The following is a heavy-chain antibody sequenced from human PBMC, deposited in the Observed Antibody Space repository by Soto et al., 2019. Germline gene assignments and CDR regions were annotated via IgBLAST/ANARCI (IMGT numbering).Heavy chain of an antibody. CDR3: ARDPIFYYASSGYGGSYFDY. CDR1: GASVTSDDYY. V-gene: IGHV4-30-4*01. D-gene: IGHD3-22*01. J-gene: IGHJ4*02. CDR2: IYHSGST. Sequence: PSETLSLTCAVSGASVTSDDYYWSWIRQPPEKGLEWIGYIYHSGSTYYNPSLKSRVSISIDTSQNQFSLKLTSLTAADTAVYYCARDPIFYYASSGYGGSYFDYWGQGSRVTVSS.